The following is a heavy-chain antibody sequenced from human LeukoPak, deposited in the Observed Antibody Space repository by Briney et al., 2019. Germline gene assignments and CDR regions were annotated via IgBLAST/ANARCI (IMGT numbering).Heavy chain of an antibody. Sequence: SVKVSCKASGGTFSSYAISWVRQAPGQGLEWMGGIIPIFGTANYAQKFQGRVTITADESTSTAYMELSSLRSEDTAVYYCARGGIIYCSGGSCYFDYWGQGTLVTVSS. CDR1: GGTFSSYA. D-gene: IGHD2-15*01. V-gene: IGHV1-69*01. CDR3: ARGGIIYCSGGSCYFDY. J-gene: IGHJ4*02. CDR2: IIPIFGTA.